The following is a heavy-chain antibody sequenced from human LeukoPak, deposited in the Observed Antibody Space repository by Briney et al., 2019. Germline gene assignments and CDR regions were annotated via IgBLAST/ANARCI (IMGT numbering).Heavy chain of an antibody. D-gene: IGHD6-19*01. V-gene: IGHV1-69*01. CDR3: ARDSSSGYPHGDFGY. Sequence: SVKVSCKASGGTFSSYAISWVRQAPGQGLEWMGGIIPIFGTANYAQKFQGRVTITADESTSTAHMELSSLRSEDTAVYYCARDSSSGYPHGDFGYWGQGTLVTVSS. CDR2: IIPIFGTA. J-gene: IGHJ4*02. CDR1: GGTFSSYA.